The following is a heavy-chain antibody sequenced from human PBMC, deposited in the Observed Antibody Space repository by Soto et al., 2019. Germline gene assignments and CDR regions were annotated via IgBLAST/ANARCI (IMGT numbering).Heavy chain of an antibody. V-gene: IGHV3-48*02. J-gene: IGHJ6*02. D-gene: IGHD2-15*01. CDR1: GFTFSSYN. Sequence: EVQLVESGGGLVQPGGSLRLSCAASGFTFSSYNMNWVRQAPGKGLEWIADISKSSTTINYADSVKGRFTISRDNAKNSLYLQMNSLRDEYTAVYYCAKDGGSFYYDGMDVWGQGTTVTVSS. CDR2: ISKSSTTI. CDR3: AKDGGSFYYDGMDV.